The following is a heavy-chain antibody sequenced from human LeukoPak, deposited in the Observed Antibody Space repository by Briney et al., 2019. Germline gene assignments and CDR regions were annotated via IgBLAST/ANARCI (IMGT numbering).Heavy chain of an antibody. CDR1: GFTFSSYP. V-gene: IGHV3-30-3*01. Sequence: PGGSLRLSCAASGFTFSSYPMHWIRQAPGKGPEWVAVISNDGSNEYYADSVKGRFTISRDNSKNTLYLQMNRLRVDDTAVYYCARDLPTGTYRAYFDNWGQGTLVTVSS. J-gene: IGHJ4*02. CDR3: ARDLPTGTYRAYFDN. CDR2: ISNDGSNE. D-gene: IGHD1-26*01.